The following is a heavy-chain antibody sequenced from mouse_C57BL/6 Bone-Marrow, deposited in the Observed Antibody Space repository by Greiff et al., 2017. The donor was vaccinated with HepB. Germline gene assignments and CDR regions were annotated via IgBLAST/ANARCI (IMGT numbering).Heavy chain of an antibody. CDR3: ARLDYDYAKEC. D-gene: IGHD2-4*01. Sequence: VQLVESGAELVKPGASVKLSCKASGFTFTSYWMHWVKQRPGQGLEWIGMIHPNSGSTNYNEKFKSKATLTIDKSSSTAYMQLSSLTSEDSAVYYCARLDYDYAKECWGQGTSVTVSS. V-gene: IGHV1-64*01. J-gene: IGHJ4*01. CDR1: GFTFTSYW. CDR2: IHPNSGST.